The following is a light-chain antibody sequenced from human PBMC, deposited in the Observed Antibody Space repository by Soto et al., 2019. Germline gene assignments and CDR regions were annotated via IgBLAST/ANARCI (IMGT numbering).Light chain of an antibody. J-gene: IGKJ1*01. CDR2: KAS. Sequence: DIQMTQSPSTLSASVGDRVTITCRASQTISSWLAWYQQKPGKAPKLLIYKASTLKSGVPSRFSGSGSGTEFTLTISSLQPDGFATYYCQHYNSYSEAFGQGTKVDI. CDR1: QTISSW. V-gene: IGKV1-5*03. CDR3: QHYNSYSEA.